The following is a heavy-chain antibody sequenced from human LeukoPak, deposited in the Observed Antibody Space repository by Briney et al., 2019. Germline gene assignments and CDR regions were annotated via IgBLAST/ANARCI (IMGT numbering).Heavy chain of an antibody. CDR2: IYYSGST. V-gene: IGHV4-39*01. D-gene: IGHD3-22*01. Sequence: SETLSLTCTVSGGSISSSRYYWGWIRQPPGKGLEWIGSIYYSGSTYYNPSLKSRVTISVDTSKNQFSLKLNSVTAADTAVYYCAADSSGYYYMDYWGQGTLVTVSS. CDR1: GGSISSSRYY. CDR3: AADSSGYYYMDY. J-gene: IGHJ4*02.